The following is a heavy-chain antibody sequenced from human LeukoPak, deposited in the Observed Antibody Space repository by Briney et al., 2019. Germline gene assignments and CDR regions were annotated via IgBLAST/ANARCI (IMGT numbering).Heavy chain of an antibody. CDR2: ISGDGGST. Sequence: GGPLRLSCAASGFTFDDYAMHWVRQAPGKGLEWVSLISGDGGSTYYADSVKGRFTISRGNSKNSLYLQMNSLRTEDTALYYCAKGGIAAAERVDYWGQGTLVTVSS. V-gene: IGHV3-43*02. CDR3: AKGGIAAAERVDY. J-gene: IGHJ4*02. CDR1: GFTFDDYA. D-gene: IGHD6-13*01.